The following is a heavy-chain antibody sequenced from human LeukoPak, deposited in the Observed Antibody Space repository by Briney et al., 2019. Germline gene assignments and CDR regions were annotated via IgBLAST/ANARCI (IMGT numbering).Heavy chain of an antibody. Sequence: GGSLRLSCAASGFTFSSYAMHWVRQAPGKGLEWVSSISGSGSSTWYADSVKGRFTISRDNSKNTLYLQMNSLRAEDTAVYYCARFPPAGYWGQGTLVTVSS. V-gene: IGHV3-23*01. CDR3: ARFPPAGY. CDR1: GFTFSSYA. D-gene: IGHD3-3*01. CDR2: ISGSGSST. J-gene: IGHJ4*02.